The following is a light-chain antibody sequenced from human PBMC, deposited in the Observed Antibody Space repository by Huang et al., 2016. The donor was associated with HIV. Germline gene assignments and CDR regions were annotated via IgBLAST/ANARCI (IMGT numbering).Light chain of an antibody. V-gene: IGKV3-15*01. J-gene: IGKJ1*01. CDR1: QSVSSN. Sequence: EIVMTQSPATLSVSPGERATLSCRASQSVSSNLAWYQQKPSQAPRLLIYGASTRATGIPARCSGSGSGTEFTLTISSLQSEDFAVYYCQQYNNWPRTFGQGTKVEIK. CDR3: QQYNNWPRT. CDR2: GAS.